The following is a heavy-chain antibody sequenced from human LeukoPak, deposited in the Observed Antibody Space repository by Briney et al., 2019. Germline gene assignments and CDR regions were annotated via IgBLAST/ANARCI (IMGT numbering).Heavy chain of an antibody. CDR3: ARVRTTVTPNWFDP. Sequence: SETLSLTCTVSGGSISSGGYYWSWIRQPPGKGLEWIGYIYHSGSTYYNPSLKSRVTISVDRSKSQFSLKLSSVTAADTAVYYCARVRTTVTPNWFDPWGQGTLVTVSS. CDR2: IYHSGST. CDR1: GGSISSGGYY. D-gene: IGHD4-11*01. V-gene: IGHV4-30-2*01. J-gene: IGHJ5*02.